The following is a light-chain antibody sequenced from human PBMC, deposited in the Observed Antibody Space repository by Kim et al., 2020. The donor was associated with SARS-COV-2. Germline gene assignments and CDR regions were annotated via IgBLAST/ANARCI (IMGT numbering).Light chain of an antibody. Sequence: SASTGDTVTISCRVSQDISIDLAWYQQTPGRTPDVLISGASTLQSEVPSRFSGSGSGTDFTLTISGLQSEDFATYYCQQYYGFPHSFGQGTKLEI. V-gene: IGKV1D-8*01. CDR1: QDISID. CDR3: QQYYGFPHS. CDR2: GAS. J-gene: IGKJ2*03.